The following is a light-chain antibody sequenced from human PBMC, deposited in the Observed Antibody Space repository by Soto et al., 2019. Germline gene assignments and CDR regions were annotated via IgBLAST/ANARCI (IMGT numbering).Light chain of an antibody. CDR2: AAS. V-gene: IGKV1-5*01. CDR1: QSISSW. J-gene: IGKJ1*01. Sequence: DIQMTQSPSTLSASVGDRVTITCRASQSISSWLAWYQQKPGKAPKLLIYAASSLQSGVPSRFSGSGSGTEFTLTISSLQPDDFATYYCQQYNSYSRTFGQGTKVDNK. CDR3: QQYNSYSRT.